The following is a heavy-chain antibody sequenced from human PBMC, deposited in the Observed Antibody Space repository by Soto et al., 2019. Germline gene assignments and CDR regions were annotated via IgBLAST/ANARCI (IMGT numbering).Heavy chain of an antibody. D-gene: IGHD6-13*01. CDR1: GGSISSYY. CDR2: IYYSGST. CDR3: ARGYSSSWSEENYGMDV. J-gene: IGHJ6*02. V-gene: IGHV4-59*01. Sequence: ASETLSLTCTVSGGSISSYYWSWIRQPPGKGLEWIGYIYYSGSTNYNPSLKSRVTISVDTSKNQFPLKLSSVTAADTAVYYCARGYSSSWSEENYGMDVWGQGTTVTVSS.